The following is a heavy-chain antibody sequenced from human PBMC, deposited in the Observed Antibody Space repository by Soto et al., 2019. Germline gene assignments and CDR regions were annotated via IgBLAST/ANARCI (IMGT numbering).Heavy chain of an antibody. Sequence: GGSLRLSCAASGFTFSSYVMFWVRQAPGRGLEWVAFISYDGINKCSDSVKGRFTISRDNSKNTLYLQMNSLRAEDTAVYYCAKGSYSGRYSDFDCWGQGPMVTV. V-gene: IGHV3-30*18. CDR2: ISYDGINK. CDR3: AKGSYSGRYSDFDC. D-gene: IGHD1-26*01. J-gene: IGHJ4*02. CDR1: GFTFSSYV.